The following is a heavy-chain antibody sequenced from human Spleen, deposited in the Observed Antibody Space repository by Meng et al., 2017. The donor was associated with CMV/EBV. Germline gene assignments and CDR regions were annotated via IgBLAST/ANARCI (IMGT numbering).Heavy chain of an antibody. J-gene: IGHJ4*02. CDR2: ISSSSSYI. V-gene: IGHV3-21*01. D-gene: IGHD4-23*01. CDR1: GFTFSSYS. Sequence: GGSLRLSCAASGFTFSSYSMNWVRQAPGKGLEWVSSISSSSSYIYYADSVKGRFTISRDNAKNSLYLQMNSLRAEDTAVYYCARGRPGGNGNYFDYWGQGTLVTVSS. CDR3: ARGRPGGNGNYFDY.